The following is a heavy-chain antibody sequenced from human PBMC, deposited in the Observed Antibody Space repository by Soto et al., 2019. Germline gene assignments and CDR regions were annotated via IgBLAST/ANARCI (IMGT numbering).Heavy chain of an antibody. D-gene: IGHD4-17*01. CDR2: IYYSGST. CDR3: ARDLADYERAFDI. V-gene: IGHV4-31*03. Sequence: QVQLQESGPGLVKPSQTLSLTCTVSGGSISSGGYYWSWIRQHSGKGLEWIGYIYYSGSTYYNPSLKSRVTISVDTSKNQFSLQLSSVTAADTAVYYCARDLADYERAFDIWGQGTMVTVSS. CDR1: GGSISSGGYY. J-gene: IGHJ3*02.